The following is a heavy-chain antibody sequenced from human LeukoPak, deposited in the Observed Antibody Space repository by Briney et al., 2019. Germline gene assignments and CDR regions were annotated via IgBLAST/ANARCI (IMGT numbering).Heavy chain of an antibody. V-gene: IGHV1-69*04. Sequence: ASVKVSCKASGGTFSSYAISWVRQAPGQGLEWMGRIIPILGIANYAQKLQGRVTMTTDTSTSTAYMELRSLRSDDTAVYYCARRMHYDSSGYYYPADAFDIWGQGTMVTVSS. J-gene: IGHJ3*02. D-gene: IGHD3-22*01. CDR3: ARRMHYDSSGYYYPADAFDI. CDR1: GGTFSSYA. CDR2: IIPILGIA.